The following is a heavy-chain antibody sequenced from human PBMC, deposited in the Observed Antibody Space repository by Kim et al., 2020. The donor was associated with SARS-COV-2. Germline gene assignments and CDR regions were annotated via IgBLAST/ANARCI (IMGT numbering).Heavy chain of an antibody. D-gene: IGHD3-22*01. Sequence: GGSLRLSCAASGFTFSNAWMSWVRQAPGKGLEWVGRIKSKTDGGTTDYAAPVKGRFTISRDDSKNTLYLQMNSLKTEDTAVYYCTTASYYDSSGFDYWGQGTLVTVSS. CDR2: IKSKTDGGTT. CDR3: TTASYYDSSGFDY. V-gene: IGHV3-15*01. CDR1: GFTFSNAW. J-gene: IGHJ4*02.